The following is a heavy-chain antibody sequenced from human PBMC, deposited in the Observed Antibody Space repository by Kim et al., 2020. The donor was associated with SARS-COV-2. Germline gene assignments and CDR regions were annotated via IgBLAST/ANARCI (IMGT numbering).Heavy chain of an antibody. J-gene: IGHJ3*02. CDR3: ARHDYGDYLAAFDI. CDR2: IWYDGSNK. Sequence: GGSLRLSCAASGFTFSSYGMHWVRQAPGKGLEWVAVIWYDGSNKYYADSVKGRFTISRDNSKNTLYLQMNSLRAEDTAVYYCARHDYGDYLAAFDIWGQGTMVTVSS. CDR1: GFTFSSYG. D-gene: IGHD4-17*01. V-gene: IGHV3-33*01.